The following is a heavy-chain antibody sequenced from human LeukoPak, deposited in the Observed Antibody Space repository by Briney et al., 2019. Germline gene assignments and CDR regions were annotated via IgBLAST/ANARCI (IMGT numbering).Heavy chain of an antibody. V-gene: IGHV4-34*01. Sequence: PSQTLSLTCAVYGGSFSGYYWSWIRQPPGKGLEWIGEINHSGSTNYNPSLKSRVTISVDTSKDQFSLKLSSVTAADTAVYYCARGRSKYDSSGYHYYFDYWGQGTLVTVSS. CDR1: GGSFSGYY. CDR2: INHSGST. CDR3: ARGRSKYDSSGYHYYFDY. J-gene: IGHJ4*02. D-gene: IGHD3-22*01.